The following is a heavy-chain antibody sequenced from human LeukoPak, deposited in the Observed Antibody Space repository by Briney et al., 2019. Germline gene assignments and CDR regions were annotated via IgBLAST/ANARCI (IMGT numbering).Heavy chain of an antibody. CDR3: ARVSHVVVAATGVYGMDV. J-gene: IGHJ6*02. CDR1: GGSFSGYY. CDR2: INHSGST. Sequence: SETLSLTCAVYGGSFSGYYWSWIRQPPGKGLEWIGEINHSGSTNYNPSFKSRVTISVDTSKNQFSLKLSSVTAADTAVYYCARVSHVVVAATGVYGMDVWGQGTTVTVSS. V-gene: IGHV4-34*01. D-gene: IGHD2-15*01.